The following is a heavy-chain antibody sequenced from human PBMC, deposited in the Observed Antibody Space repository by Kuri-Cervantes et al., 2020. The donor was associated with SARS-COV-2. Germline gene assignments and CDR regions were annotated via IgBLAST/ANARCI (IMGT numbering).Heavy chain of an antibody. V-gene: IGHV4-61*02. CDR2: IYTSGST. D-gene: IGHD6-13*01. Sequence: SCTVSGGSISSGSYYWSWIRQPAGKGLEWIGRIYTSGSTNYNPSLKSRVTISVDTSKNQFSLKLSSVTAADTAVYYCASTAAGYYGMDVWGQGTTVTVSS. CDR1: GGSISSGSYY. CDR3: ASTAAGYYGMDV. J-gene: IGHJ6*02.